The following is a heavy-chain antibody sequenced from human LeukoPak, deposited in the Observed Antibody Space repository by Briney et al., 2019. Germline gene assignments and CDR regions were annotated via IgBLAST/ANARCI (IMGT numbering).Heavy chain of an antibody. CDR3: AKDWRRIVVVGPITRHGNYMDV. CDR2: IKQDGTEK. CDR1: GFTFTTYW. Sequence: GGSLRLSCTASGFTFTTYWMSWVRHPPRRGLEWVANIKQDGTEKYYVDSVKGQFTISRDNAKNSLYLQMNSLRPEDTAVYFCAKDWRRIVVVGPITRHGNYMDVWGKGTTVTISS. J-gene: IGHJ6*03. D-gene: IGHD2-15*01. V-gene: IGHV3-7*01.